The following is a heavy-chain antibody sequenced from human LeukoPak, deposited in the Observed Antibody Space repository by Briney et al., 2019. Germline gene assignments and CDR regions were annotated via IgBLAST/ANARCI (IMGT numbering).Heavy chain of an antibody. CDR3: ARAQYDGLSTGYTGGSYYMDV. D-gene: IGHD3-3*01. Sequence: SETLSLTCTVSGGSMGSSYWSGIPQPPGRGLEWIGYISNRGSTPYRPSHKSRLTISVHMSKNQFSLALHSVTTADTAVYYCARAQYDGLSTGYTGGSYYMDVWGKGTTVSVSS. CDR2: ISNRGST. V-gene: IGHV4-59*01. CDR1: GGSMGSSY. J-gene: IGHJ6*03.